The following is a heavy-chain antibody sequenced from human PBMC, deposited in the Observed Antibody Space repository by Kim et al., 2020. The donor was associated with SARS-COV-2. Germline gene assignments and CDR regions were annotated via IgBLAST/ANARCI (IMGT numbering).Heavy chain of an antibody. D-gene: IGHD3-9*01. V-gene: IGHV3-48*03. CDR3: ARDRGLQYFEADGFDI. Sequence: DSVKGRFTVSRDNAKNSLYLQMNSLRAEDTAVYYCARDRGLQYFEADGFDIWGQGTMVTVSS. J-gene: IGHJ3*02.